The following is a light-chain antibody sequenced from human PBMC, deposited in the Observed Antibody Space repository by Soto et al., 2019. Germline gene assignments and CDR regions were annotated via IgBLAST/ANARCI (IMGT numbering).Light chain of an antibody. Sequence: DIQMTQSPSSLSASVGDRVTITCRASQDISNYLAWYQQKPGKVPKVLISSASTLQSGVPSRFSGSGSETDFTRTITSLQPEDVATYYCQKYNSAPRTFGQGTKVEIK. CDR2: SAS. CDR3: QKYNSAPRT. V-gene: IGKV1-27*01. CDR1: QDISNY. J-gene: IGKJ1*01.